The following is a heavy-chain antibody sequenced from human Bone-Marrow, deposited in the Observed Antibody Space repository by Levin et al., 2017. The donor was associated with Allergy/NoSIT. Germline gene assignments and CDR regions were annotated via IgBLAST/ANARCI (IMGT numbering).Heavy chain of an antibody. D-gene: IGHD4/OR15-4a*01. J-gene: IGHJ4*02. CDR3: ATVEVGAG. CDR1: GFTFRNYR. Sequence: GGSLRLSCAASGFTFRNYRMSWVRQAPGKGLEWVAEITADGSDKYYEGSVKGRFTISRDNAKNSLYLQMNSLRTEDTAVYFCATVEVGAGWGEGALVTVSS. V-gene: IGHV3-7*02. CDR2: ITADGSDK.